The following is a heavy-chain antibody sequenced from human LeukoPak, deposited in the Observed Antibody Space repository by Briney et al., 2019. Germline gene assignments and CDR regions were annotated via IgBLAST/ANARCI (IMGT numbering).Heavy chain of an antibody. CDR2: VVVGSGNT. CDR3: AARYDFWSGPDFDY. J-gene: IGHJ4*02. CDR1: GFTFTSSA. V-gene: IGHV1-58*02. D-gene: IGHD3-3*01. Sequence: ASVKVSCKASGFTFTSSAMQWVRQARGQRLEWIGWVVVGSGNTNYAQKFQERVTITRDMSTSTAYMELSSLRSEDTAVYYCAARYDFWSGPDFDYWGQGTLVTVSS.